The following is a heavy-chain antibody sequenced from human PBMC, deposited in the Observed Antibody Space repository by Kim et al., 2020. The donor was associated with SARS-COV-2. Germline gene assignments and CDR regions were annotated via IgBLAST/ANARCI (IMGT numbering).Heavy chain of an antibody. CDR2: ISSSSSTI. J-gene: IGHJ3*02. CDR3: ARSITFGGVFLRHRAFDI. Sequence: GGSLRLSCAASGFTFSSYSMNWVRQAPGKGLEWVSYISSSSSTIYYADSVKGRFTISRDNAKNSLYLQMNSLRDEDTAVYYCARSITFGGVFLRHRAFDIWGQGTMVTVSS. CDR1: GFTFSSYS. V-gene: IGHV3-48*02. D-gene: IGHD3-16*01.